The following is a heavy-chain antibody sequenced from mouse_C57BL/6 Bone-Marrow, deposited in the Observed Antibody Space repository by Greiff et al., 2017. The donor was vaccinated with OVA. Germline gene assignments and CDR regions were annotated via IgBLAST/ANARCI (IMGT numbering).Heavy chain of an antibody. CDR3: ARRVYAMDY. J-gene: IGHJ4*01. CDR1: GYSFTGYY. Sequence: VQLKQSGPELVKPGASVKISCKASGYSFTGYYMNWVKQSPEKSLEWIGEINPSTGGTTYNQKFKAKATLTVDKSSSTAYMQLKSLTSEDSAVYYCARRVYAMDYWGQGTSVTVSS. V-gene: IGHV1-42*01. CDR2: INPSTGGT.